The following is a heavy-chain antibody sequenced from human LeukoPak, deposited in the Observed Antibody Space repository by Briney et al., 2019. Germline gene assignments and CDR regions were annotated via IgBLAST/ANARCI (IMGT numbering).Heavy chain of an antibody. V-gene: IGHV3-43*01. Sequence: GGSLRLSCAASGFMFDDYTMHWVRQPPGKVLDWVSLISWDGGRTSYADSVKGRFTISRDNRENSLYLQMHSLRTDDTALYYCVKDKHSTNPSYQMDVWGKGTTVTVSS. CDR2: ISWDGGRT. D-gene: IGHD5/OR15-5a*01. J-gene: IGHJ6*04. CDR3: VKDKHSTNPSYQMDV. CDR1: GFMFDDYT.